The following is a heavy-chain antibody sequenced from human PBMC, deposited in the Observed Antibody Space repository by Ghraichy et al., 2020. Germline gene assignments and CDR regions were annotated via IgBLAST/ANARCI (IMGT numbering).Heavy chain of an antibody. V-gene: IGHV3-74*01. CDR1: GFPFLTYW. J-gene: IGHJ6*02. Sequence: GGSLRLSCEASGFPFLTYWLHWVRQVPGKGPEWVARINSDGSHVVYAGSVKGRFTVSRDNSKKTLFLQMNNLRVEDTAVYYCAREEIRFLQYLYREENVYFYGMDVWGHGTTVTVS. CDR3: AREEIRFLQYLYREENVYFYGMDV. D-gene: IGHD3-3*01. CDR2: INSDGSHV.